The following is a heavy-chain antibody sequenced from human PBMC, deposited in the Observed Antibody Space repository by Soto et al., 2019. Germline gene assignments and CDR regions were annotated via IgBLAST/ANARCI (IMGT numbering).Heavy chain of an antibody. J-gene: IGHJ5*02. CDR2: IYYSGST. V-gene: IGHV4-59*08. Sequence: KASETLSLTCTVSGGSISSYYWSWIRQPPGKGPEWIGYIYYSGSTNYNPSLKSRVTISVDTSKNQFSLKLSSVTAADTAVYYCARLYDILTGYYSSWFDPWGQGTLVTVSS. CDR1: GGSISSYY. D-gene: IGHD3-9*01. CDR3: ARLYDILTGYYSSWFDP.